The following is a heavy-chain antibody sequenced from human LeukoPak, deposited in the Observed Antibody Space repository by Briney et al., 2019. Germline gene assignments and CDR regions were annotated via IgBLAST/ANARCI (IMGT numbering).Heavy chain of an antibody. V-gene: IGHV4-39*01. J-gene: IGHJ4*02. Sequence: SETLSLTCAVSGASVSGSNYYWGWIRQPPGRGLEWIGNIYSSGSTYYNASLQSRVTISIDTSKNQFSLRLNSVTAADTAMYYCAKSGGYGLIDYWGQGTRVTVSS. CDR3: AKSGGYGLIDY. CDR1: GASVSGSNYY. CDR2: IYSSGST. D-gene: IGHD1-26*01.